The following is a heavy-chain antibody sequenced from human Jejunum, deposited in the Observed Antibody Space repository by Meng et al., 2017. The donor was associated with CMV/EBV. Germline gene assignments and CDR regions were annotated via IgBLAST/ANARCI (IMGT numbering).Heavy chain of an antibody. CDR1: GDNFGSYV. J-gene: IGHJ4*02. V-gene: IGHV1-18*01. CDR2: IRSYTGTT. D-gene: IGHD4/OR15-4a*01. Sequence: KVSGDNFGSYVFNWVRQAPGQGLEWLGWIRSYTGTTNYAQSLQGRVTVTQDTSTNTAYMELTSLTSDDTAVYYCARSGINDYGFFDYWGQGSLVTVSS. CDR3: ARSGINDYGFFDY.